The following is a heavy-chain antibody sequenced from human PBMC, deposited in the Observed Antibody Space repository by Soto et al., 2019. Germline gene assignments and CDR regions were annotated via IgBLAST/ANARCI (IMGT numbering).Heavy chain of an antibody. J-gene: IGHJ3*02. Sequence: SETLSLTCTVSGCSISSYCWSWIRQPPGKGLEWIGYIYYSGRTNYNPSLKSRVTISVDTSKNQSSLKLSSVTAADTAVYYCARVYYYDSSGYYGNLDIWGQGTMVTVSS. CDR1: GCSISSYC. D-gene: IGHD3-22*01. V-gene: IGHV4-59*01. CDR2: IYYSGRT. CDR3: ARVYYYDSSGYYGNLDI.